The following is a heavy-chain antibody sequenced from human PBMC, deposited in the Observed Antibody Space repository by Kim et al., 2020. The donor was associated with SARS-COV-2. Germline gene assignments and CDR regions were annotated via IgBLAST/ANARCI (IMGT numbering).Heavy chain of an antibody. V-gene: IGHV3-7*04. CDR3: ARNSGWAFDY. Sequence: NTGEAGTVRFTISRDNAKTSLYLQMNSLRTADTAVYYCARNSGWAFDYWGQGTLVTVSS. D-gene: IGHD6-19*01. J-gene: IGHJ4*02.